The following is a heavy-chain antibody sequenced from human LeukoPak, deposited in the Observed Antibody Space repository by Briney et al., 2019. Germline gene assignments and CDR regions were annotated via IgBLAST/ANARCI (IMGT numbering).Heavy chain of an antibody. CDR3: ARSYWNDHFDY. J-gene: IGHJ4*02. Sequence: GGSLRLSCAASGFAFSSYGMHWVRQAPGKGLEWVAAIWYDGSNKYYVDSVKGRFTISRDNSKNTLYLQMNSLRAEDTAVYYCARSYWNDHFDYWGQGTLVTVSS. CDR1: GFAFSSYG. D-gene: IGHD1-1*01. V-gene: IGHV3-33*08. CDR2: IWYDGSNK.